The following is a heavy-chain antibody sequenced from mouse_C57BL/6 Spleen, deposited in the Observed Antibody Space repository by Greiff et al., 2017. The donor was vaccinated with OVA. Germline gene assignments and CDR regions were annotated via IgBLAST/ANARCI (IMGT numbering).Heavy chain of an antibody. V-gene: IGHV1-80*01. D-gene: IGHD3-2*02. CDR2: IYPGDGDT. J-gene: IGHJ2*01. CDR3: ARSPTAQATGYFDD. Sequence: QVQLQQSGAELVKPGASVKISCKASGYAFSSYWMNWVKQRPGKGLEWIGQIYPGDGDTNYNGKFKGKATLTADKSSSTAYMQLSSLTSEDSAVYFCARSPTAQATGYFDDWGQGTTLTVSS. CDR1: GYAFSSYW.